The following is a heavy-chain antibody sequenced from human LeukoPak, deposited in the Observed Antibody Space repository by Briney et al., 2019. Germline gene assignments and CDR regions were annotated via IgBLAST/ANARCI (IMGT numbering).Heavy chain of an antibody. D-gene: IGHD2-2*01. V-gene: IGHV4-59*01. CDR1: GGSISNYY. J-gene: IGHJ5*02. CDR2: IYYTGST. Sequence: SETLSLTCTVSGGSISNYYWNWIRQPPGKGLEWIGYIYYTGSTNYNPSLKSRVTISVDTSKNQFSLKLGSVTAADTAVYFCASVGYCSTTSCPFDPWGQGTLVTVSS. CDR3: ASVGYCSTTSCPFDP.